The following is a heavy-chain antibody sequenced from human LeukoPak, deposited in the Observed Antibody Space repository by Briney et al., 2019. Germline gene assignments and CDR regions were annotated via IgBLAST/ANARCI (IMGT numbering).Heavy chain of an antibody. D-gene: IGHD5-24*01. J-gene: IGHJ4*02. CDR1: GFTFSSYS. Sequence: GGSLRLSCAASGFTFSSYSMNWVRQAPGKGLEWVSSISSSSSYIYYADSVKGRFTISRDNVKNSLYLQMNSLRDEDTAVYYCAREKVEMATTLLDYWGQGTLVTVSS. V-gene: IGHV3-21*01. CDR2: ISSSSSYI. CDR3: AREKVEMATTLLDY.